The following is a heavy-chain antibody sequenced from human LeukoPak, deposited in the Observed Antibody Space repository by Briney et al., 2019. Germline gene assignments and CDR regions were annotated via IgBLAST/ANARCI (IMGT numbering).Heavy chain of an antibody. J-gene: IGHJ6*02. CDR2: INPNSGGT. Sequence: ASVKVSCKASGYTFTGYYMHWVRQAPGQGLEWMGRINPNSGGTNYAQKFQGRVTMTRDTYISTAYMELSRLRSDDTAVYYCARATIVVVPAAMAHYYYYYGMDVWGQGTTVTVSS. V-gene: IGHV1-2*06. CDR3: ARATIVVVPAAMAHYYYYYGMDV. CDR1: GYTFTGYY. D-gene: IGHD2-2*01.